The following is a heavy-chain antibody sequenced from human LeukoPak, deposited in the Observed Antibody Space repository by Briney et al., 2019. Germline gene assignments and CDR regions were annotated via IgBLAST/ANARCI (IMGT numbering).Heavy chain of an antibody. J-gene: IGHJ6*02. CDR3: ARKVPMVYAGNVYYYYGMDV. D-gene: IGHD2-8*01. Sequence: SETLSLTCAVSGGSISSSNWWSWVRQPPGKGLEWIGEIYHSGSTNYNPSLKSRVTISVDKSKNQFSLKLSSVTAADTAVYYCARKVPMVYAGNVYYYYGMDVWGQGTTVTVSS. CDR2: IYHSGST. CDR1: GGSISSSNW. V-gene: IGHV4-4*02.